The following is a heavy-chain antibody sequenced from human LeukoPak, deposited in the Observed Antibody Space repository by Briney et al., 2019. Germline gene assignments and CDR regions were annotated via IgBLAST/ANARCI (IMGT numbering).Heavy chain of an antibody. CDR2: VYPGDSHT. CDR3: VRTPTCSSGSCYPNWFDS. CDR1: GYSFTNNW. V-gene: IGHV5-51*01. J-gene: IGHJ5*01. Sequence: GESLKISCQGSGYSFTNNWIGWVRHMPGKGLDWMAIVYPGDSHTKYNPSFQGQVTISADKSSCTAYLQWISLRASDTAIYYCVRTPTCSSGSCYPNWFDSWGQGTLVTVSS. D-gene: IGHD2-15*01.